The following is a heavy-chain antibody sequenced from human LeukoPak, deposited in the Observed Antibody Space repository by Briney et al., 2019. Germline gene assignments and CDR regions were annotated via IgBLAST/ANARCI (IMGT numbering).Heavy chain of an antibody. J-gene: IGHJ3*02. D-gene: IGHD3-22*01. CDR1: GFTFSIYA. Sequence: GGSLRLSCAASGFTFSIYAMSWVRQAPGKGLVWVSRINSDGSSTSYADSVKGRFTISRDNAKNTLYLQMNSLRAEDTAVYYCVVVITTSDAFDIWGQGTMVTVSS. CDR2: INSDGSST. V-gene: IGHV3-74*01. CDR3: VVVITTSDAFDI.